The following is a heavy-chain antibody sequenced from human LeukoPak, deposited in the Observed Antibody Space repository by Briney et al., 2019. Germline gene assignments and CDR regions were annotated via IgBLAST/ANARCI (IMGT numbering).Heavy chain of an antibody. J-gene: IGHJ4*02. V-gene: IGHV4-59*12. CDR2: IYYSGST. CDR3: ARLSSALGRTFDY. D-gene: IGHD2-15*01. Sequence: SETLSLTCTVSGGSISSYYWSWIRQPPGKGLEWIGYIYYSGSTNYNPSLKSRVTISVDTSKNQFSLKLSSVTAADTAVYYCARLSSALGRTFDYWGQGTLVTVSS. CDR1: GGSISSYY.